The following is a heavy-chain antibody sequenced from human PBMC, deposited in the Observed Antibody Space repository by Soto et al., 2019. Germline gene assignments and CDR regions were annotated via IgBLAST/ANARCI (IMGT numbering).Heavy chain of an antibody. CDR2: INHTGGT. V-gene: IGHV4-34*01. CDR3: AIRITGFGLLIPPFEP. D-gene: IGHD2-21*01. CDR1: GVSVNVYY. J-gene: IGHJ5*02. Sequence: TDTLSLTCAANGVSVNVYYWHLISLTPVKGLEWIGEINHTGGTHYSPSLKSRVTMSVDTSKNDFSLLLSSVTVADTAIYYCAIRITGFGLLIPPFEPLGQGTQGTDS.